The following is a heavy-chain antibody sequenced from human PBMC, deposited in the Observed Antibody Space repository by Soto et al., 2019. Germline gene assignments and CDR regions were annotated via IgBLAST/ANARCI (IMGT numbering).Heavy chain of an antibody. D-gene: IGHD5-12*01. CDR2: ISYDGSNK. J-gene: IGHJ4*02. V-gene: IGHV3-30*18. CDR1: GFTFSSYG. Sequence: QVQLVESGGGVVQPGRSLRLSCAASGFTFSSYGMHWVRQAPGKGLEWVAVISYDGSNKYYADSVKGRFTISRDNSKNTLYLQMNSLRAEDTAVYYCAKKKNVDIVATHPFDYWRQGTLVTVSS. CDR3: AKKKNVDIVATHPFDY.